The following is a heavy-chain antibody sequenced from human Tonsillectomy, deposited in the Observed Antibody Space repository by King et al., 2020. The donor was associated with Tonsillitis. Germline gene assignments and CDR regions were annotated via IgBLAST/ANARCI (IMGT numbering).Heavy chain of an antibody. CDR2: INPNSGGT. J-gene: IGHJ5*02. Sequence: QPVQSGAVVKKPGASVKVSCKASGYTFTGYYMHWVRQAPGQGLEWMGWINPNSGGTNYAQKFQGRVTMTRDTSISTAYMELSRLRSDDTAVYYCARDRKVRYSGPFDPWGQGTLVTVSS. V-gene: IGHV1-2*02. D-gene: IGHD6-13*01. CDR1: GYTFTGYY. CDR3: ARDRKVRYSGPFDP.